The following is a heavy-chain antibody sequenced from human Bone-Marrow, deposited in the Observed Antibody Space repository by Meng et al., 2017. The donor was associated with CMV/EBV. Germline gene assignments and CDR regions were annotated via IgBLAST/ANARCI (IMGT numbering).Heavy chain of an antibody. V-gene: IGHV1-2*02. Sequence: ASVKVSCKASGYTFTGYYMHWVRQAPGQGLEWMGWINPNSGGTNYAQKFQGRVTMTRDTSISTVYMELSSLRSEDTAVYYCARGNSLKYSSSPSVRYWGQGPLVTVSS. CDR3: ARGNSLKYSSSPSVRY. D-gene: IGHD6-6*01. CDR1: GYTFTGYY. J-gene: IGHJ4*02. CDR2: INPNSGGT.